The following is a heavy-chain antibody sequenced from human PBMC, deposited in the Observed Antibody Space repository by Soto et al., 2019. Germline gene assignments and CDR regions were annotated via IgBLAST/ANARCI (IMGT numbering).Heavy chain of an antibody. CDR1: GFTFSSYA. D-gene: IGHD1-26*01. V-gene: IGHV3-30-3*01. J-gene: IGHJ5*02. CDR2: ISYDGSNK. CDR3: ARDDPYSGSFQDL. Sequence: QVQLVESGGGVVQPGRSLRLSCAASGFTFSSYAMHWVRQAPGKGLEWVAVISYDGSNKYYTDSVKGRFTISRDNSKNTLYLQMNSLRAEDTAVYYCARDDPYSGSFQDLWGQGTLVTVSS.